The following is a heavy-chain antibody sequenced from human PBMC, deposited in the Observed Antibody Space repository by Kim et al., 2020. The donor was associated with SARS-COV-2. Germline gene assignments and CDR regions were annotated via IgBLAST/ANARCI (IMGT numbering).Heavy chain of an antibody. D-gene: IGHD3-22*01. CDR2: SYYSGSP. J-gene: IGHJ4*02. Sequence: SETLSLTCTVSGGSISSSSYYWGWIRQPPGKGLEWIGSSYYSGSPYYNPSLQSRLTISVDTSKNQFSLQLSSVTAADTAVDYCARLREIYYDSSGYYYDRYFDYWGQGTLVPVSS. CDR1: GGSISSSSYY. CDR3: ARLREIYYDSSGYYYDRYFDY. V-gene: IGHV4-39*01.